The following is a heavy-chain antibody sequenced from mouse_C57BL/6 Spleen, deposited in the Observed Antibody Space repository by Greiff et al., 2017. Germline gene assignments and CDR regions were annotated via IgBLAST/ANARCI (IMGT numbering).Heavy chain of an antibody. D-gene: IGHD2-4*01. CDR2: ISYDGSN. V-gene: IGHV3-6*01. CDR3: ARERVYYDYAAY. CDR1: GYSITSGYY. Sequence: VQLQQSGPGLVKPSQSLSLTCSVTGYSITSGYYWNWIRQFPGNKLEWMGYISYDGSNNYNPSLKNRISITRDTSKNQFFLKLNSVTTEDTATYYCARERVYYDYAAYWGQGTLVTVSA. J-gene: IGHJ3*01.